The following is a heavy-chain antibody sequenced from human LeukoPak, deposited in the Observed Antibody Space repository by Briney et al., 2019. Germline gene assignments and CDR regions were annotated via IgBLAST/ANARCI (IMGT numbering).Heavy chain of an antibody. V-gene: IGHV3-21*01. CDR2: ISSSSSSYI. CDR1: GFTFSSYS. Sequence: GGSLRLSCAASGFTFSSYSMNWVRQAPGKGLEWVSSISSSSSSYIYYADSVKGRFTISRDNAKNSLYLQMNSLRAEDTAVYYCARGKWDIVVVVAATAIDYWGQGTLVTVSS. D-gene: IGHD2-15*01. J-gene: IGHJ4*02. CDR3: ARGKWDIVVVVAATAIDY.